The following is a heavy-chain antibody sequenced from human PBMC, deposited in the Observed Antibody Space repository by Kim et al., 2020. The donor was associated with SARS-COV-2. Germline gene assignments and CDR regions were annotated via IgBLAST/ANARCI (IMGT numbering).Heavy chain of an antibody. D-gene: IGHD6-13*01. CDR3: AKVPQIAAALRPDWFDP. CDR1: GFTFSSYG. J-gene: IGHJ5*02. CDR2: ISYDGSNK. Sequence: GGSLRLSCAASGFTFSSYGMHWVRQAPGKGLEWVAVISYDGSNKYYADSVKGRFTISRDNSKNTLYLQMNSLRAEDTAVYYCAKVPQIAAALRPDWFDPWGQGTLVTVSS. V-gene: IGHV3-30*18.